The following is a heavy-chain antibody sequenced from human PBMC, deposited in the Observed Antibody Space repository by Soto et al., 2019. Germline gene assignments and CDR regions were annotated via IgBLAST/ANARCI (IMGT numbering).Heavy chain of an antibody. D-gene: IGHD4-17*01. V-gene: IGHV1-24*01. Sequence: ASLKVSCKVSGYTLTELSMHWVRQAPGKGLEWMGGFDPEDGETIYAQKFQGRVTMTEDTSTDTAYMELSSLRSEDTAVYYCATGPPVTTKLSYWGQGTLVTVSS. CDR1: GYTLTELS. CDR2: FDPEDGET. J-gene: IGHJ4*02. CDR3: ATGPPVTTKLSY.